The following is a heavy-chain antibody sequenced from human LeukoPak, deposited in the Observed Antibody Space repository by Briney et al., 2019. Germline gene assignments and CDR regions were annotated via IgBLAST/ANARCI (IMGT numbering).Heavy chain of an antibody. CDR3: ARGGDCSGGSCYVFDY. CDR1: GGSFSGYY. Sequence: SETLSLTCAVYGGSFSGYYWRWIRQPPGKGLEWIGEINHSRSTNYNPSLKSRVTISVDTSKNQFSLKLSSVTAADTAVYYCARGGDCSGGSCYVFDYWGQGTLVTVSS. J-gene: IGHJ4*02. V-gene: IGHV4-34*01. D-gene: IGHD2-15*01. CDR2: INHSRST.